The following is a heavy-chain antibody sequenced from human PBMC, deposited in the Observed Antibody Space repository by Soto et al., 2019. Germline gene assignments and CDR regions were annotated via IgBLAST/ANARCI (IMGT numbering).Heavy chain of an antibody. CDR3: ARAPWIEYSSSWGRDFDY. V-gene: IGHV4-34*01. CDR2: INHSGST. CDR1: GGSFSGYY. D-gene: IGHD6-6*01. J-gene: IGHJ4*02. Sequence: SETLSLTCAVYGGSFSGYYWSWIRQPPGKGLEWIGEINHSGSTNYNPSLKSRVTISVDTSKNQFSLKLSSVTAADTAVYYCARAPWIEYSSSWGRDFDYWGQGTLVTVSS.